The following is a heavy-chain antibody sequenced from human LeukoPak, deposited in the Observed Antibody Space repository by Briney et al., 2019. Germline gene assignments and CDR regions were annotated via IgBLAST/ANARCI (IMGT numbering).Heavy chain of an antibody. J-gene: IGHJ3*02. V-gene: IGHV1-2*02. CDR2: IDPNNGDT. CDR1: ACTFTGYY. CDR3: ARRSRNGLDAFDI. D-gene: IGHD2-8*01. Sequence: ASVKVSCKASACTFTGYYLHWVRQSPGQGPEWVGWIDPNNGDTEYAQEFQGRVTMTRVRSISTAYMELSRLTSDDTAVYYCARRSRNGLDAFDIWGQGTMVTVSS.